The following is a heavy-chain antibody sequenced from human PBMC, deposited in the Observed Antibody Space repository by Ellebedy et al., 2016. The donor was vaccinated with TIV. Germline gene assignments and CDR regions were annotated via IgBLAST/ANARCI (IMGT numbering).Heavy chain of an antibody. Sequence: AASVKVSCKASGYTFTSYRMHWARQAPGQGLEWEGIIKPSGGSTRYAQKIQGRVTMTRDRSTSTVYMELSSLRSDDTAVYYCARDGTYGMDVWGQGTTVTVSS. CDR2: IKPSGGST. J-gene: IGHJ6*02. CDR1: GYTFTSYR. V-gene: IGHV1-46*01. CDR3: ARDGTYGMDV.